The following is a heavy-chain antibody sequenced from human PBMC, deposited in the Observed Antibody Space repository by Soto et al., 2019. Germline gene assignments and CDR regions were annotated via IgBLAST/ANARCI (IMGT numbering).Heavy chain of an antibody. CDR1: GFTLSGYA. CDR2: VSSNGVGT. D-gene: IGHD6-6*01. J-gene: IGHJ6*03. V-gene: IGHV3-64*01. Sequence: EVQLAESGGGLAQPGGSLRLSCAASGFTLSGYAMDWVRQAPGKGLEYVSGVSSNGVGTYYANSVQGRFTISRDNSKNSEYLQMGSLRPEDMAVYYWARRARPAFYYIDVWCKGTTVTVSS. CDR3: ARRARPAFYYIDV.